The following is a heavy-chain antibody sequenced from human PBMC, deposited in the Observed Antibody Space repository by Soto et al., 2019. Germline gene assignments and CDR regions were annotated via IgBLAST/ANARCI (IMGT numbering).Heavy chain of an antibody. Sequence: GGSLRLSCAASGLNVSSHYMSWVRQAPGKGLEWVAFISYDSTKTYYADSVKGRFTISRDNSNSALYVQMNSLTGEDTAVYYCARNRSAWSDFHYYSLDVWGQGTTVTVYS. V-gene: IGHV3-30*03. J-gene: IGHJ6*02. CDR1: GLNVSSHY. CDR3: ARNRSAWSDFHYYSLDV. CDR2: ISYDSTKT. D-gene: IGHD6-13*01.